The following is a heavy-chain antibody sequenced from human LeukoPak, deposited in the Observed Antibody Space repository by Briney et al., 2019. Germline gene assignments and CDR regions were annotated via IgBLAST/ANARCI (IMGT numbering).Heavy chain of an antibody. J-gene: IGHJ6*02. V-gene: IGHV3-9*01. CDR2: ISWNSGSI. CDR1: GFTFNDYA. Sequence: GGSLRLSCAASGFTFNDYAMDWVRQAQGQGLEWVSGISWNSGSIGYADSVKGRFTISRDNAKNSLYLQMNSLRAEDTALYYCAKTGGSTAASYYYYGMDVWGQGTTVTVSS. CDR3: AKTGGSTAASYYYYGMDV. D-gene: IGHD2-2*01.